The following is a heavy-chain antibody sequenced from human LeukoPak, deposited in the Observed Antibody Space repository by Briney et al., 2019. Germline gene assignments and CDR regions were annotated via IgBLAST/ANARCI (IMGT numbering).Heavy chain of an antibody. CDR2: IRSRLYGGTT. Sequence: PGGSLRLSCTTTGFTFGDYGMTWVRQAPGKGLEWVGFIRSRLYGGTTEYAASVKDRFTVSRDDFKSIAYLQMNNVNTEDTALYFCGRGLTVVGAKYYFDYWGQGTLVTVSS. CDR1: GFTFGDYG. D-gene: IGHD1-26*01. V-gene: IGHV3-49*04. CDR3: GRGLTVVGAKYYFDY. J-gene: IGHJ4*02.